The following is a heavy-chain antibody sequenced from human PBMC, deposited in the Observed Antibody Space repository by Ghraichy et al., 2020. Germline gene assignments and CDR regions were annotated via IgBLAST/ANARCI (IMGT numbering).Heavy chain of an antibody. Sequence: GTLSLTCAVSGASISSGIWWTWARQAPGRGLECIGKIYHSGDTDYNPSLKSRVTMSVDKSRNQFSLKLTSVTAADTAIYYCARHVVAPSNYFDPWGQGLLVTVSS. D-gene: IGHD5-24*01. CDR1: GASISSGIW. J-gene: IGHJ5*02. CDR3: ARHVVAPSNYFDP. CDR2: IYHSGDT. V-gene: IGHV4-4*02.